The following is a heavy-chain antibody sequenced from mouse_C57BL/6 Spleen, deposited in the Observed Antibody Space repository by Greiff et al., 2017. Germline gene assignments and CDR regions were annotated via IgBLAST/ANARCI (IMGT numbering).Heavy chain of an antibody. Sequence: EVKLQESGPELVKPGASVKISCKSSGYSFTDYNMNWVKQSNGKSLEWIGVINPNYGTTSYNQKFKGKATLTVDQSSSTAYMQLNSLTSEDSAVYYCARSGTTVVPYFDYWGKGTTLTVSS. CDR3: ARSGTTVVPYFDY. D-gene: IGHD1-1*01. CDR1: GYSFTDYN. J-gene: IGHJ2*01. CDR2: INPNYGTT. V-gene: IGHV1-39*01.